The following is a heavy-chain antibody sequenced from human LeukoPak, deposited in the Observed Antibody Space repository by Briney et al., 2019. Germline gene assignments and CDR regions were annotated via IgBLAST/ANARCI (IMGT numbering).Heavy chain of an antibody. V-gene: IGHV3-48*01. D-gene: IGHD1-26*01. CDR3: ARDQSTGLLNY. CDR1: GFTFSSYS. J-gene: IGHJ4*02. CDR2: ISSSSSTI. Sequence: GGSLRLSCAASGFTFSSYSMNWVRQAPGKGLEWVSYISSSSSTIYYADSVKGRFTISRDNSKNTLYLQMNSLRAEDTAVYYCARDQSTGLLNYWGQGTLVTVSS.